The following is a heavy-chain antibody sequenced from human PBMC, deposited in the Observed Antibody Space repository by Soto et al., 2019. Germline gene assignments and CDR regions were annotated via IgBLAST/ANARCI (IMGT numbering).Heavy chain of an antibody. Sequence: GGSLRLSCAASGFTVSSNYMSWVRQAPGKGLEWVSVIYSGGSTYYADSVKGRFTISRHNSKNTLYLQMNSLRAEDTAVYYCARGLFDFWSGYYTHYYYYMDVWGKGTTVTVSS. CDR2: IYSGGST. CDR3: ARGLFDFWSGYYTHYYYYMDV. D-gene: IGHD3-3*01. V-gene: IGHV3-53*04. CDR1: GFTVSSNY. J-gene: IGHJ6*03.